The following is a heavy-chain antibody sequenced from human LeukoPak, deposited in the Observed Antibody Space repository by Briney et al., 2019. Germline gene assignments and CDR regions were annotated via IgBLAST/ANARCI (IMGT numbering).Heavy chain of an antibody. CDR2: ISYNGAYR. J-gene: IGHJ6*02. CDR1: GFIFSNYG. V-gene: IGHV3-30*18. D-gene: IGHD3-10*01. CDR3: AKWGVYYGMDV. Sequence: PGGSLRLSCAASGFIFSNYGMLWVRQAPGKGLEWVAVISYNGAYRYHADSVKGRFTISKDNSKNMLHLQMSSLRAEDTAVYYCAKWGVYYGMDVWGQGTTVTVSS.